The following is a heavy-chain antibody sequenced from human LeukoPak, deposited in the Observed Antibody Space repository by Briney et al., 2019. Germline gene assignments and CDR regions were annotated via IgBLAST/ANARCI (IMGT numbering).Heavy chain of an antibody. V-gene: IGHV3-33*01. D-gene: IGHD1-26*01. Sequence: PGGSLRLSCAASGFTFSSYGMHWVREAPGKGREGVAVIWYEGSNKYYADSVKGRFTISRDNSKNTVSLKMQSLRAEDTAVYYCASSGSYQGAFDIWGQGTMVTVSS. J-gene: IGHJ3*02. CDR3: ASSGSYQGAFDI. CDR2: IWYEGSNK. CDR1: GFTFSSYG.